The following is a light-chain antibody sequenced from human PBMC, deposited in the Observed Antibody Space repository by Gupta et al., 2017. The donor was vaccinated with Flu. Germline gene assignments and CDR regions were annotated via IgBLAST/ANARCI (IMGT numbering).Light chain of an antibody. Sequence: EIVMTQSPATLSVSPGERATLSCRASQSVGSSLAWYQQKPGQAPRLLIYGASTRATGIPARFSGSGSGTEFTLTISSLQSEDVAVYYCQQYDNWPPLTFGGGTKVEIK. V-gene: IGKV3-15*01. J-gene: IGKJ4*01. CDR3: QQYDNWPPLT. CDR1: QSVGSS. CDR2: GAS.